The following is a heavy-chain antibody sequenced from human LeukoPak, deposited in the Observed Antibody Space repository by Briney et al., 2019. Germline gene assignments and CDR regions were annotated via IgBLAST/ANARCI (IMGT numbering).Heavy chain of an antibody. V-gene: IGHV1-8*01. CDR3: ARGGEYSGSQPNDY. J-gene: IGHJ4*02. Sequence: ASVKVSCKASGYTFTSYDINWVRQATGQGLEWMGWMNPNSGNTGYAQKLQGRVTMTTDTSTSTAYMELRSLRSDDTAVYYCARGGEYSGSQPNDYWGQGTLVTVSS. D-gene: IGHD1-26*01. CDR2: MNPNSGNT. CDR1: GYTFTSYD.